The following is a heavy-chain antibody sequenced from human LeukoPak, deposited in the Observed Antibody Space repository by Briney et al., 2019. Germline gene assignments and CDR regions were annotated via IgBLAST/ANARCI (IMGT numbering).Heavy chain of an antibody. Sequence: GGSLRLSCAASGFTFSSYSMNWVRQAPEKGLEWVSSISSSSSYIYYADSVKGRFTISRDNAKNSLYLQMNSLRAEDTAVYYCARASSSTTEGDYWGQGTLVTVSS. CDR1: GFTFSSYS. D-gene: IGHD2-2*01. CDR2: ISSSSSYI. V-gene: IGHV3-21*01. CDR3: ARASSSTTEGDY. J-gene: IGHJ4*02.